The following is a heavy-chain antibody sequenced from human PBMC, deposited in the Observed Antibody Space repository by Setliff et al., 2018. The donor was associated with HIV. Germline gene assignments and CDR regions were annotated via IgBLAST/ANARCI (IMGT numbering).Heavy chain of an antibody. D-gene: IGHD2-15*01. V-gene: IGHV1-3*01. CDR1: GYTFSSYA. CDR3: ARDFHVLGYCSADSCPYDASDV. CDR2: INAGNGNT. J-gene: IGHJ3*01. Sequence: ASVKVSCKASGYTFSSYAMHWVRQAPGQRLEWMGWINAGNGNTKYSQKFQGRVTITRETSASIAYMELRSLRSDDTAVYYCARDFHVLGYCSADSCPYDASDVWGQGTMVTVSS.